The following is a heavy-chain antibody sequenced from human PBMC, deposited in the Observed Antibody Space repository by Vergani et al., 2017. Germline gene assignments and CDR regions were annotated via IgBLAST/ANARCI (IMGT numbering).Heavy chain of an antibody. CDR3: ARARDYYYYMDV. Sequence: QVQLVESGGGVVQPGRSLRLSCAASGFTFSSYGMHWVRQAPGKGLEWVAVISYDGSNKYYADSVKGRFTISRDNSKNTLYLQMNSLRAEDTAVYYCARARDYYYYMDVWGKGTTVTVSS. CDR1: GFTFSSYG. J-gene: IGHJ6*03. CDR2: ISYDGSNK. V-gene: IGHV3-30*03.